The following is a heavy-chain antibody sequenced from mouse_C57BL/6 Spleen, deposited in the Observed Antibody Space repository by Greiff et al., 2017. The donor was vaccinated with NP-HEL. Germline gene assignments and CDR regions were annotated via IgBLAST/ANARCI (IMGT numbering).Heavy chain of an antibody. D-gene: IGHD2-14*01. J-gene: IGHJ1*03. CDR3: ARHRGLGRYFDV. CDR2: ISNGGGST. V-gene: IGHV5-12*01. Sequence: EVKLVESGGGLVQPGGSLKLSCAASGFTFSDYYMYWVRQTPEKRLEWVAYISNGGGSTYYPDTVQGRFTISRDNAKNTLYLQMSRLKSEDTAMYYCARHRGLGRYFDVWGTGTTVTVSS. CDR1: GFTFSDYY.